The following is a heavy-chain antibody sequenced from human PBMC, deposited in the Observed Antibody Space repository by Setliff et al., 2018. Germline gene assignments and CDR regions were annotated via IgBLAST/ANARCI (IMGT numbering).Heavy chain of an antibody. CDR1: GGSISGTNYY. J-gene: IGHJ3*02. V-gene: IGHV4-39*01. CDR3: AGHYDEFDWSRAFDI. D-gene: IGHD3-9*01. Sequence: SETLSLTCSVSGGSISGTNYYWGWIRQPPGKGLEWIGSLYYRGSTYYNSSLQSRVTISVDTSKNQFSLKLSSVTAADTAVYYCAGHYDEFDWSRAFDIWGQGTMVTVSS. CDR2: LYYRGST.